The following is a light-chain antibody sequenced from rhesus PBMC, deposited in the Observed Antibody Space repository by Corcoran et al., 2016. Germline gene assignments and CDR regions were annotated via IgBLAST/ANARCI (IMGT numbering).Light chain of an antibody. CDR1: QSVSNT. V-gene: IGKV3-42*03. Sequence: EIVLTQSPATLSLSPGERATLSCRASQSVSNTLAWYQQRPEQAPRLLIYGVSNRATGIPDRFSVSGSGTDFTLTISSLEPEDFAVYFCQQYSDWPLTFGGGTKVEIK. CDR2: GVS. J-gene: IGKJ4*01. CDR3: QQYSDWPLT.